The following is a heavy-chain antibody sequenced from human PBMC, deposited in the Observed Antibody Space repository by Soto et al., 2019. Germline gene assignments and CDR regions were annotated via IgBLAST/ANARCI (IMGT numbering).Heavy chain of an antibody. CDR2: ISADNGDT. CDR1: GYTFTSYA. V-gene: IGHV1-18*01. CDR3: ARSQDIVLVPAAPYYGMDV. J-gene: IGHJ6*02. D-gene: IGHD2-2*01. Sequence: ASVKVSCKASGYTFTSYAISWVRQAPGQGLEWMGWISADNGDTNYAQKFQGRVSMTRDTSTSTAYMDLRSLRSDDTAVYYCARSQDIVLVPAAPYYGMDVWGQGTTVTVSS.